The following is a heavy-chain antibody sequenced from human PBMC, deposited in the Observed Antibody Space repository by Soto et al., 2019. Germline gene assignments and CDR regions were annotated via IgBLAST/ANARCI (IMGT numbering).Heavy chain of an antibody. V-gene: IGHV3-48*01. D-gene: IGHD5-18*01. CDR1: GFTFSSYS. Sequence: GVSLRLSCAASGFTFSSYSMNLVRQAPGKGLEWVSYISSSSSTIYYADSVKGRFTISRDNAKNSLYLQMNSLRAEDTAVYYCARDRPGYSYGLDYWGQGTLVTVSS. J-gene: IGHJ4*02. CDR2: ISSSSSTI. CDR3: ARDRPGYSYGLDY.